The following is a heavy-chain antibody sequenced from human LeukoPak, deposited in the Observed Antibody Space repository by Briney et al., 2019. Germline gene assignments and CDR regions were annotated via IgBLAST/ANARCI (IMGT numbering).Heavy chain of an antibody. J-gene: IGHJ5*02. CDR1: GGSFSGYY. V-gene: IGHV4-34*01. CDR3: ARGSPRGSSSRFDP. Sequence: SETLSLTCAVSGGSFSGYYWSWLRQPPGKGLEWIGEINHSGSTNYNPSLKSRVTVSVDTSKNQFSLKLSSVTAADTAVYYCARGSPRGSSSRFDPWGQGTLVTVSS. CDR2: INHSGST. D-gene: IGHD6-6*01.